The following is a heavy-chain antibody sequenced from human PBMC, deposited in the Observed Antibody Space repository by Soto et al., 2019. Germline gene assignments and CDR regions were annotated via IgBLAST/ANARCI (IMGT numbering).Heavy chain of an antibody. J-gene: IGHJ4*02. CDR2: IYYSGST. CDR3: ARGYIAAPFDY. V-gene: IGHV4-59*01. CDR1: GGPISSYY. Sequence: PSETLSLTCTVSGGPISSYYWSWIRQPPGKGLEWIGYIYYSGSTNYNPSLKSRVTISVDTSKDQFSLKLSSVTAADTAVYYCARGYIAAPFDYWGQGTLVTVSS. D-gene: IGHD6-13*01.